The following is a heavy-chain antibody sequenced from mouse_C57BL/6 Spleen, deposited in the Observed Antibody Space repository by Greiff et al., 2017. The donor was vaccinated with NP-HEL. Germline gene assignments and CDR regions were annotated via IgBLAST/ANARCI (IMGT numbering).Heavy chain of an antibody. D-gene: IGHD2-1*01. V-gene: IGHV5-4*01. CDR2: ISDGGSYT. CDR3: ARDGNHGGFAY. CDR1: GFTFSSYA. J-gene: IGHJ3*01. Sequence: EVHLVESGGGLVKPGGSLKLSCAASGFTFSSYAMSWVRQTPEKRLEWVATISDGGSYTYYPDNVKGRFTISRDNAKNNLYLQMSHLKSEDTAMYYCARDGNHGGFAYWGQGTLVTVSA.